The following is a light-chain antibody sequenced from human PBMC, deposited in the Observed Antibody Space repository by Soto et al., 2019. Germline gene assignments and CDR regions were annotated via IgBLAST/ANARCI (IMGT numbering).Light chain of an antibody. CDR2: AAS. Sequence: DIQMTQSPSSLSASVGDRVTITCRASQGIRNDLHWYQQKPGKAPKRLIYAASSLQSGVPSRFSGSGSGTELTLTISNLQPEDFATYSCLQHNSYPLTFGGGTKVEIK. CDR1: QGIRND. CDR3: LQHNSYPLT. V-gene: IGKV1-17*02. J-gene: IGKJ4*01.